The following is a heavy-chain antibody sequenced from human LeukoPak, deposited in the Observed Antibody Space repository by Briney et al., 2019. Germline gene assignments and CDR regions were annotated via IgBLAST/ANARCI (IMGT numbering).Heavy chain of an antibody. Sequence: GGSLRLSCAASGFTFDDYAIHCVRQAPGKGLEWVSGINWNSGSIGYADSVKGRFTISRDNAKNSLYLQMNSLRPEDTALYYCAKGHGYSSGWYVDYFDYWGQGTLVTVSS. J-gene: IGHJ4*02. CDR2: INWNSGSI. CDR3: AKGHGYSSGWYVDYFDY. V-gene: IGHV3-9*01. D-gene: IGHD6-19*01. CDR1: GFTFDDYA.